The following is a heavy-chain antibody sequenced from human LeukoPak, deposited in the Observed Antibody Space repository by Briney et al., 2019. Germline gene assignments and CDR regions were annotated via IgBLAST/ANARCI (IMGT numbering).Heavy chain of an antibody. CDR3: ARGSAYGMDV. Sequence: PGGSLRLSCAASRFTFSSDSMNWVRQAPGKGLEWVSSISSSSSYTYYADSVKGRFTISRDNAKNSLYLQMNSLRAEDTAVYYCARGSAYGMDVWGQGTTVTVSS. D-gene: IGHD3-10*01. CDR2: ISSSSSYT. J-gene: IGHJ6*02. V-gene: IGHV3-21*01. CDR1: RFTFSSDS.